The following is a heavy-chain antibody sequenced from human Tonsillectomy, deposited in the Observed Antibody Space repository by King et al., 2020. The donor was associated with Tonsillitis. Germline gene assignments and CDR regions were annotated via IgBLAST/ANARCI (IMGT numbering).Heavy chain of an antibody. CDR1: GLTLSSNA. Sequence: VQLVESGGGLVQPGGSLRLSCAASGLTLSSNAMTWVRQAPGKGLEWVSSISANGGSTYYADSVKGRFTISRDNSKNTLYLQMNSLRAEDTAIYFCAKHPLDWLSNFDLWGQGPLVTVSS. J-gene: IGHJ4*02. CDR2: ISANGGST. V-gene: IGHV3-23*04. CDR3: AKHPLDWLSNFDL. D-gene: IGHD3-9*01.